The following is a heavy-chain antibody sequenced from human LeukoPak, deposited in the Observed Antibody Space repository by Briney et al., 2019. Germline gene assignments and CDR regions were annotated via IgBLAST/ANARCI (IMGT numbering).Heavy chain of an antibody. D-gene: IGHD5-24*01. CDR2: ISGSGGST. J-gene: IGHJ6*03. V-gene: IGHV3-23*01. CDR1: GFTFSSYA. CDR3: AKMARGDYYYYYMDV. Sequence: GGSLRLSCAASGFTFSSYAMSWVRQAPGKGLEWVSAISGSGGSTYYADSVKGRFTISRDNSKNTLYLQMNSLRAEDTAVYCCAKMARGDYYYYYMDVWGKGTTVTVSS.